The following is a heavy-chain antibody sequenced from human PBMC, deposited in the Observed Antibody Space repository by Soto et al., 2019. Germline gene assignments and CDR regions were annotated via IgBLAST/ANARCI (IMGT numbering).Heavy chain of an antibody. CDR2: IWSAGLT. J-gene: IGHJ5*02. CDR3: ARELPPDL. D-gene: IGHD2-15*01. CDR1: GFTVSSKY. V-gene: IGHV3-53*01. Sequence: ILSCAASGFTVSSKYMNWVRQAPGKGLEWVSIIWSAGLTYYADSVRGRFTISRDISKNILFLQMNNLRAEDSAIYYCARELPPDLWGQGTLVTVYS.